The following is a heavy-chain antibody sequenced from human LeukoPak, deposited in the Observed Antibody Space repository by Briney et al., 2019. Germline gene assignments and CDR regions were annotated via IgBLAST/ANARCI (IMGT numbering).Heavy chain of an antibody. CDR2: INPNSGGT. V-gene: IGHV1-2*02. J-gene: IGHJ4*02. D-gene: IGHD3-22*01. CDR3: ARVRDSSGYYEVPWDY. Sequence: ASVKVSCKASGYTFTGYYMHWVRQAPGQGLEWMGWINPNSGGTNYAQKFQGRVTMTRDTSISTAYMELSRLRSDDTAVHYCARVRDSSGYYEVPWDYWGQGTLVTVSS. CDR1: GYTFTGYY.